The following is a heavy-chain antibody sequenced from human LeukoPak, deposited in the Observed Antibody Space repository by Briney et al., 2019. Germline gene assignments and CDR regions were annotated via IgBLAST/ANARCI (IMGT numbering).Heavy chain of an antibody. J-gene: IGHJ4*02. V-gene: IGHV4-4*07. D-gene: IGHD6-6*01. CDR2: IYTSGST. CDR3: ARSRPGSYLDY. Sequence: SETLSLTYTVSGGSISSYYWRWLRQPAGKGLEWSGRIYTSGSTNYNPSLKSRVSMSVDTSKNQFSLKLSSVTAADTAVYYCARSRPGSYLDYWGQGTLVTVSS. CDR1: GGSISSYY.